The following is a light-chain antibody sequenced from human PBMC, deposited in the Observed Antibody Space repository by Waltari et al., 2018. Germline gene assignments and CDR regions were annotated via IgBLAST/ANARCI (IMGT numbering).Light chain of an antibody. CDR1: TIGGKN. V-gene: IGLV3-9*01. J-gene: IGLJ7*01. CDR3: QVWDSSTAV. CDR2: RDK. Sequence: SYDLTQPLSVSVALGQTARITCGGNTIGGKNVHWYQQKPGQAPLLVIYRDKNRPSRIPWRFSGSNSENTATLTITGAQGADEADYYCQVWDSSTAVFGGGTQLTVL.